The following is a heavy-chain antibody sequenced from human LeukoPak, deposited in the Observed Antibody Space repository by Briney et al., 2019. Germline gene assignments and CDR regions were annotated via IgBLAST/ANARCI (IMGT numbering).Heavy chain of an antibody. Sequence: KPSETLSLTCTVSGGSISSYYWSWIRQPPGKGLEWIGYIYYSGSTNYNPSLKSRVTISVDTSKNQFSLKLSSVTAADTAVYYCARDVAFGLWGQGTLVTVSS. CDR2: IYYSGST. J-gene: IGHJ4*02. CDR3: ARDVAFGL. CDR1: GGSISSYY. D-gene: IGHD3-10*01. V-gene: IGHV4-59*01.